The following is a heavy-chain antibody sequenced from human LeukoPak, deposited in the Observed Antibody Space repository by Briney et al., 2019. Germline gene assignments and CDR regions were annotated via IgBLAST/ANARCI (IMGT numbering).Heavy chain of an antibody. D-gene: IGHD2/OR15-2a*01. CDR2: INEDGGST. CDR1: GFTFDDYA. J-gene: IGHJ4*02. CDR3: ARPGRSHYLYYFDY. V-gene: IGHV3-43*02. Sequence: GGSLRLSCAASGFTFDDYAMHWVRQAPGKGLEWVSLINEDGGSTFYADSVRGRFTISRDNSKNSLYLQMDSLSTDDSALYYCARPGRSHYLYYFDYWGRGTLVTVSS.